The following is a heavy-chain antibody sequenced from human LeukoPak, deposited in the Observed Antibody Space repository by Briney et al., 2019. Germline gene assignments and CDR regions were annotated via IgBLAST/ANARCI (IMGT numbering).Heavy chain of an antibody. CDR1: GFTFDDYG. V-gene: IGHV3-33*08. CDR3: ATAVASSSGWYADY. CDR2: IWYDGSNK. J-gene: IGHJ4*02. Sequence: TGGSLRLSCAASGFTFDDYGMHWVRQAPGKGLEWVAVIWYDGSNKYYADSVKGRFTVSRDNSKNTLYLQMNSLRAEDTAVYYCATAVASSSGWYADYWGQGTLVTVSS. D-gene: IGHD6-19*01.